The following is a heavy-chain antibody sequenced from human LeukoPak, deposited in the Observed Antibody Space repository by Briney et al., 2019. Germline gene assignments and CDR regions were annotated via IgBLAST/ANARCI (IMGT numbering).Heavy chain of an antibody. CDR3: ARWHPYLYYFDY. Sequence: PSETLSLTCTVSGGSISSYYWSWIRQPPGKGLEWIGYIYYSGSTNYNPSLKSRVTISVDTSKNQFSLKLSSVTAADTAVHYCARWHPYLYYFDYWGQGTLVTVSS. J-gene: IGHJ4*02. V-gene: IGHV4-59*01. D-gene: IGHD2-2*01. CDR2: IYYSGST. CDR1: GGSISSYY.